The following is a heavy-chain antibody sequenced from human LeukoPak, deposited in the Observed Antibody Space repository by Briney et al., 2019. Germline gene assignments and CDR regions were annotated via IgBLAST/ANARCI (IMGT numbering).Heavy chain of an antibody. CDR3: ARPAGAAPYYFDY. D-gene: IGHD6-25*01. Sequence: GEALQISSQGPGCGFTSYWIGWVRPMPGKGLEWMGIIYPGDSDTRYSPSFQGQVAISADKSISTAYLQWSRLTASDTAMYTCARPAGAAPYYFDYWGQGTLVTVSS. CDR1: GCGFTSYW. V-gene: IGHV5-51*01. J-gene: IGHJ4*02. CDR2: IYPGDSDT.